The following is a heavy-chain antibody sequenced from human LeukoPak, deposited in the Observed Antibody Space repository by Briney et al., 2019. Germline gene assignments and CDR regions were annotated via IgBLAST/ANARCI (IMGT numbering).Heavy chain of an antibody. J-gene: IGHJ4*02. CDR3: AREEEMATIWFTD. CDR2: INPSGGST. CDR1: GYTFTSYY. Sequence: SVKVSCKASGYTFTSYYMHWVRQAPGQGLEWMGIINPSGGSTSYAQKFQGRVTMTRDTSTSTVYMELSSLRSEDTAVYYCAREEEMATIWFTDWGQGTLVTVSS. V-gene: IGHV1-46*01. D-gene: IGHD5-24*01.